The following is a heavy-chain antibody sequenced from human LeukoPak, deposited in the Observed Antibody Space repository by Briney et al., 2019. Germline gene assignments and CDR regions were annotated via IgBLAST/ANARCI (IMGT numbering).Heavy chain of an antibody. CDR1: GGSFSGYY. Sequence: PSETLSLTCAVCGGSFSGYYWSWIRQPPGKGLEWIGEINHSGSTNYNPSLKSRVTISVDTSKNQFSLKLSSVTAADTAVYYCARGESGSYFDYWGQGTLVTVS. J-gene: IGHJ4*02. D-gene: IGHD3-10*01. CDR2: INHSGST. V-gene: IGHV4-34*01. CDR3: ARGESGSYFDY.